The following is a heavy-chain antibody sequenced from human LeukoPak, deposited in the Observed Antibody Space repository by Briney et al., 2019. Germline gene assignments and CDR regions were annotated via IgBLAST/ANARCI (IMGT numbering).Heavy chain of an antibody. CDR3: ARGRARSYWYFDL. J-gene: IGHJ2*01. Sequence: PSETLSLTCTVSGGSISSYYWSWIRQPPGKGLEWIGYIYYSGSTNYNPSLKSRVTISVDTSKNQFSLKLSSVTAADTAVYYCARGRARSYWYFDLWGRGTLVTVSS. V-gene: IGHV4-59*01. CDR1: GGSISSYY. CDR2: IYYSGST.